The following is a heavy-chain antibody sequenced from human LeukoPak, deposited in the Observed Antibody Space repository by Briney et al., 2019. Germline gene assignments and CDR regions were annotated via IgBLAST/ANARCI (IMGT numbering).Heavy chain of an antibody. D-gene: IGHD2-2*01. Sequence: PSETLSLTCTVSGAYISHYYWSWIRQPPGRGLEWIGCAFYTGSTNYNPSLKSRVTISIDTSKSQFSLRLTSVTAADTAIYYCASLSHCSTSSCFDYWGRGTLVTVSS. CDR3: ASLSHCSTSSCFDY. V-gene: IGHV4-59*01. CDR1: GAYISHYY. J-gene: IGHJ4*02. CDR2: AFYTGST.